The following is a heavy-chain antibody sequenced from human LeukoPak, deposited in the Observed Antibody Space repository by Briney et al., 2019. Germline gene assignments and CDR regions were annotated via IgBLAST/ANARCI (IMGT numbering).Heavy chain of an antibody. V-gene: IGHV5-51*01. D-gene: IGHD1-26*01. CDR1: GYSFTTNW. J-gene: IGHJ4*02. CDR3: AIRYSGTYSDY. CDR2: IYPGDSDT. Sequence: GESLKISCKGSGYSFTTNWIGWVRQMPGKGLEWMGIIYPGDSDTRYSPSLQGQVTMSADTSISTAYLQWSSLKASDTAIYYCAIRYSGTYSDYWGQGTLVTVSS.